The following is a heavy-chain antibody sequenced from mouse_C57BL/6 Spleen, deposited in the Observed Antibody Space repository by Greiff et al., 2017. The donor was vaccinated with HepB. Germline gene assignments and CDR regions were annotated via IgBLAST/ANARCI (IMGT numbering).Heavy chain of an antibody. CDR3: AREVIYDGYYGYAMDY. CDR2: IYPRSGNT. J-gene: IGHJ4*01. CDR1: GYTFTSYG. V-gene: IGHV1-81*01. D-gene: IGHD2-3*01. Sequence: QVQLQQSGAELARPGASVKLSCKASGYTFTSYGISWVKQRTGQGLEWIGEIYPRSGNTYYNEKFKGKATLTADKSSSTAYMELRSLTSEDSAVYFCAREVIYDGYYGYAMDYWGQGTSVTVSS.